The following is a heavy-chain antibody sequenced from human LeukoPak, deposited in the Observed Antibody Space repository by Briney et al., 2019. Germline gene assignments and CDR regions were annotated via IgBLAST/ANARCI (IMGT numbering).Heavy chain of an antibody. Sequence: GESLKISCKGSGYSFTSYWIGWVRQMPGKGLEWMGIIYPGDSDTRYSPSFQGQVTISADKSISTAYLQWSSLKASDTAMYYCARQSYGDYVPPNYYHYYMDVWGKGTTVTVSS. J-gene: IGHJ6*03. CDR1: GYSFTSYW. V-gene: IGHV5-51*01. CDR3: ARQSYGDYVPPNYYHYYMDV. D-gene: IGHD4-17*01. CDR2: IYPGDSDT.